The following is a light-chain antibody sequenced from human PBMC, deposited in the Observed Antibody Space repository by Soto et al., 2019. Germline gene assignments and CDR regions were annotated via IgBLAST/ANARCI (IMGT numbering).Light chain of an antibody. V-gene: IGKV1-5*03. Sequence: DIQMTQSPSTLSASVGDRVTITCRASQSISSWLAWYQQKPGKAPKLLIYKASSLESGVPSRFSGSGSGTEFTLTISSLQPDDFATYYCRQYNSYPWTFGQGPKVEIK. CDR3: RQYNSYPWT. CDR1: QSISSW. J-gene: IGKJ1*01. CDR2: KAS.